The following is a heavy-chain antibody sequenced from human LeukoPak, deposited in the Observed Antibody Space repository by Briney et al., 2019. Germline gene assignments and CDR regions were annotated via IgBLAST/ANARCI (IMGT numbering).Heavy chain of an antibody. Sequence: ASVKVSCKASGYTFNSYGISWVRQPPGQGLEWMGWVSAYNGDTNYAQNLQGRVTMTTDTSTSTAYMELRSLRSDDTAVYYCSRDLMYYYASGSYSDTFDIWGQGTMVTVSS. CDR2: VSAYNGDT. CDR3: SRDLMYYYASGSYSDTFDI. V-gene: IGHV1-18*01. CDR1: GYTFNSYG. D-gene: IGHD3-22*01. J-gene: IGHJ3*02.